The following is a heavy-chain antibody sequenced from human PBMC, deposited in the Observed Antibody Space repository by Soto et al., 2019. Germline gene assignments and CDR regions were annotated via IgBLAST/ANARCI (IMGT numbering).Heavy chain of an antibody. D-gene: IGHD2-15*01. CDR2: IYYRGNT. V-gene: IGHV4-39*02. CDR3: AREGGGYCSGGSCQVDY. Sequence: PSETLPLTCTVSAGFITSSSYYWGWIRQPPGKGLEWIGSIYYRGNTYYNPSLKSRVTISVDTSKNQFSLKLSSVTAADTAVYYCAREGGGYCSGGSCQVDYWGQGTLVTVS. J-gene: IGHJ4*02. CDR1: AGFITSSSYY.